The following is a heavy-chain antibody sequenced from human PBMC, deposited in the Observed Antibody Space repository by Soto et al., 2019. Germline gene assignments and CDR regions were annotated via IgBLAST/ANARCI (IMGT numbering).Heavy chain of an antibody. CDR2: IYSSGNT. J-gene: IGHJ5*02. Sequence: QVHLQESGPGLVKPSETLSLTCSVSGGTISGYYWTWIRQPAGMGLEWIGRIYSSGNTKYNPYLQSRVNTSLDTSNNHFSLILTSATAADTAVYYCARGQRFSDCVAPWGQGTLVTVSS. CDR1: GGTISGYY. CDR3: ARGQRFSDCVAP. V-gene: IGHV4-4*07. D-gene: IGHD3-3*01.